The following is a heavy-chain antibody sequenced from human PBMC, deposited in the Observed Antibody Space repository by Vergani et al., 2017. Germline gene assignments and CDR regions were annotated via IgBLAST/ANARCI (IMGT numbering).Heavy chain of an antibody. CDR2: IYYSGST. CDR1: GGSISSYY. V-gene: IGHV4-59*01. Sequence: QVQLQESGPGLVKPSETLSLTCTVSGGSISSYYWSWIRQPPGKGLEWIGYIYYSGSTNYNPSLKSRVTISVDTSKNQFSLKLSSVTAADTAVYYCARYRGDDSNLSYYYYYMDVWGKGTTVTVS. J-gene: IGHJ6*03. D-gene: IGHD4-11*01. CDR3: ARYRGDDSNLSYYYYYMDV.